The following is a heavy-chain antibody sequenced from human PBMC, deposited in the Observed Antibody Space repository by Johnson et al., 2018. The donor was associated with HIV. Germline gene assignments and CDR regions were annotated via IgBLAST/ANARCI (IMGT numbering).Heavy chain of an antibody. D-gene: IGHD2-2*01. J-gene: IGHJ3*02. Sequence: VQLVESGGGLVQPGGSLRVSCAASGFTFSRYWMSWVRQAPGKGLEWVANIKQDGSERYYVDSVKGRFTISRDNAKNSLYLQMHSLRAEDTAVYYCVRDRWYCSSTSCQKDAFDIWGQGTMVTVSS. CDR1: GFTFSRYW. CDR2: IKQDGSER. V-gene: IGHV3-7*01. CDR3: VRDRWYCSSTSCQKDAFDI.